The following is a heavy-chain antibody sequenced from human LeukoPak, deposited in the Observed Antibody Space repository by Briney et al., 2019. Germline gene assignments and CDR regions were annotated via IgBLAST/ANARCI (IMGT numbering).Heavy chain of an antibody. CDR2: IYYSGST. CDR3: ARLPSRDGYDY. CDR1: GGSISSYY. D-gene: IGHD5-24*01. Sequence: SSETLSLTCTASGGSISSYYWSWIRQPPGKGLEWIGYIYYSGSTNYNPSLKSRVTISVDTSKNQFSLKLSSVTAADTAVYYCARLPSRDGYDYWGQGTLVTVSS. J-gene: IGHJ4*02. V-gene: IGHV4-59*01.